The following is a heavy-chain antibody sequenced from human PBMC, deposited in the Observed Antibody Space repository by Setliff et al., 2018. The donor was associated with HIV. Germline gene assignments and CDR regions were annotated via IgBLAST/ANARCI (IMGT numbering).Heavy chain of an antibody. Sequence: GASVKVSCKASGYTFTSYAMNWVRQAPGQGLEWMGWINTNTGNPTYAQGFTGRFVFSLDTSVSTAYLQISSLKAEDTAVYYCARDPPYYDFWSGSHFDYWGQGTLVTSPQ. D-gene: IGHD3-3*01. J-gene: IGHJ4*02. V-gene: IGHV7-4-1*02. CDR2: INTNTGNP. CDR3: ARDPPYYDFWSGSHFDY. CDR1: GYTFTSYA.